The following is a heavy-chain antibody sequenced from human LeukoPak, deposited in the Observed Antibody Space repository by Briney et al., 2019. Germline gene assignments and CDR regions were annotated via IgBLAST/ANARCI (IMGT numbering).Heavy chain of an antibody. CDR3: DLMGIAYRGAFYY. Sequence: GGSLRLSCAASGFTFSSYAMSWVRQAPGKGLEWVSYISSSGSTIYYADSVKGRFTISRDNAKNSLYLQMNSLRAEDTAVYAGDLMGIAYRGAFYYWGQGTLVTVSS. CDR1: GFTFSSYA. J-gene: IGHJ4*02. D-gene: IGHD6-13*01. CDR2: ISSSGSTI. V-gene: IGHV3-48*04.